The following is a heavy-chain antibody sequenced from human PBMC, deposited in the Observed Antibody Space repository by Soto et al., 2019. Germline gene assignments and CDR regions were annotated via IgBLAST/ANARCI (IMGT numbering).Heavy chain of an antibody. V-gene: IGHV4-34*01. CDR2: INHSGST. Sequence: SETLSLTCAVYGGSFSGYYWSWIRQPPGKGLEWIGEINHSGSTNYNPSLKSRVTISVDTSKNQFSLKLSSVTAADTAVYYCARRLTSYYYYYYMDVWGKGTTVTVSS. CDR3: ARRLTSYYYYYYMDV. CDR1: GGSFSGYY. J-gene: IGHJ6*03.